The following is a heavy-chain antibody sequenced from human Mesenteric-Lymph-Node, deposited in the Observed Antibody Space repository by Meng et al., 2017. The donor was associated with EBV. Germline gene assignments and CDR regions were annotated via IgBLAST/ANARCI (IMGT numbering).Heavy chain of an antibody. CDR2: FYNTGST. D-gene: IGHD3-22*01. V-gene: IGHV4-39*06. Sequence: LRLHESAPVLVKPPRPLSPTCTVSGGSLMSNDYYWGWIPQPPGKGLDWIGYFYNTGSTYYNPSLKSRVTISLDTSNNQFTLKLSSVTAADTAVYFCARSISSGYSSWFDPWGQGTLVTVSS. CDR3: ARSISSGYSSWFDP. J-gene: IGHJ5*02. CDR1: GGSLMSNDYY.